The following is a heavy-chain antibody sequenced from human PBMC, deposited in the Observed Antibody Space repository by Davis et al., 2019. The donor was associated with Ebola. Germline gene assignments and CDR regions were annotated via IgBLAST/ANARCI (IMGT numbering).Heavy chain of an antibody. CDR3: ARGNYGDYIVLYYYNMDV. CDR2: IVVGSGNT. Sequence: SVKVSCKASGFTSTSSAVQWVRQARGQRLELIGWIVVGSGNTNYAPKFQERVTMTRDMSTGTVYMELSSLRSEDTAVYYCARGNYGDYIVLYYYNMDVWGQGTTVTVSS. V-gene: IGHV1-58*01. D-gene: IGHD4-17*01. CDR1: GFTSTSSA. J-gene: IGHJ6*02.